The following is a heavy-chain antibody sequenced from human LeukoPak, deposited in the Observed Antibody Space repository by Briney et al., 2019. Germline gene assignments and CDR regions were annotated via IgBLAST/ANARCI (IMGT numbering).Heavy chain of an antibody. J-gene: IGHJ4*02. CDR3: AKDRSVKVFTTYFDY. CDR2: IRYDGSNK. Sequence: GGSLRLSCAASGFTFSSYGMHWVRQAPGKGLEWVAFIRYDGSNKYYADSVKGRFTISRDSSKNTLYLQMNSLRAEDTAVYYCAKDRSVKVFTTYFDYWGQGTLVTVSS. CDR1: GFTFSSYG. D-gene: IGHD1-14*01. V-gene: IGHV3-30*02.